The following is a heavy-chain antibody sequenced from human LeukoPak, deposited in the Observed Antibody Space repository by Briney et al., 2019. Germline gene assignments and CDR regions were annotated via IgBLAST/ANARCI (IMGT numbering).Heavy chain of an antibody. D-gene: IGHD3-3*01. J-gene: IGHJ6*02. CDR1: GFTFSSYA. Sequence: PGRSLRLSCAASGFTFSSYAMHWVRQAPGKGLEWVAVISYDGSNKYYADSVKGRFTISRDNSKSTLYLQMNSLRAEDTAVYYCAREGAISGVVIIDYYYGMDVWGQGTTVTVSS. CDR3: AREGAISGVVIIDYYYGMDV. CDR2: ISYDGSNK. V-gene: IGHV3-30-3*01.